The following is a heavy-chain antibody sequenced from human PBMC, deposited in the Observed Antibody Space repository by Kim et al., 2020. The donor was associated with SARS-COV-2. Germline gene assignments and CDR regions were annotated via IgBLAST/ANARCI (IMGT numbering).Heavy chain of an antibody. J-gene: IGHJ4*02. Sequence: GGSLRLSCAASGFTFSSYWMSWVRQAPGKGLEWVANIKQDGSEKYYVDSVKGRFTISRDNAKNSLYLQMNSLRAEDTAVYYCARDVPITMVRGVINSGVAFDYWGQGTLVTVSS. V-gene: IGHV3-7*01. CDR1: GFTFSSYW. CDR3: ARDVPITMVRGVINSGVAFDY. CDR2: IKQDGSEK. D-gene: IGHD3-10*01.